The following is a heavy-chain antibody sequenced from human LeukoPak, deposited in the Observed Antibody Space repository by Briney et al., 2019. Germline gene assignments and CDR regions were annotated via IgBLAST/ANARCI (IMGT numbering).Heavy chain of an antibody. D-gene: IGHD3-22*01. CDR1: GFTFSSYG. CDR2: IRYDGSNK. CDR3: AKDDYGSSGYYYKYFDY. Sequence: GGSLRLSCAASGFTFSSYGMHWARQAPGKGLEWVAFIRYDGSNKYYADSVKGRFTISRDNSKNTLYLQMNSLRAEDTAVYYCAKDDYGSSGYYYKYFDYWGQGTLVTVSS. V-gene: IGHV3-30*02. J-gene: IGHJ4*02.